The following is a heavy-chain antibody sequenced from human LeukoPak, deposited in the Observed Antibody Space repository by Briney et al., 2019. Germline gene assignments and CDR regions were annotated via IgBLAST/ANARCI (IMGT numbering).Heavy chain of an antibody. J-gene: IGHJ4*02. D-gene: IGHD6-13*01. CDR2: TSSSSSYI. CDR3: ARVTPSAAAGTDY. V-gene: IGHV3-21*01. CDR1: GFTFSSYS. Sequence: GGSLRLSCAASGFTFSSYSMNWVRQAPGKGLEWVSSTSSSSSYIYYADSVKGRFTISRDNAKSSLYLQMNSLRAEDTAVYYCARVTPSAAAGTDYWGQGTLVTVSS.